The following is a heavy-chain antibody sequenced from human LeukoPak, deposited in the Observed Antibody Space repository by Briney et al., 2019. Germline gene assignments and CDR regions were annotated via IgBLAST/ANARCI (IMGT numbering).Heavy chain of an antibody. V-gene: IGHV4-31*03. Sequence: KPSETLSLTCTVSGGSISSGGYYWSWIRQHPGKGLEWIGYIYYSGSTYYNPSLKSRVTISVDTSKNQFSLKLSSVTAAVTAVYYCARGFLSGSYSNAPTFDYWGQGTLVTVSS. CDR2: IYYSGST. D-gene: IGHD3-10*01. CDR1: GGSISSGGYY. J-gene: IGHJ4*02. CDR3: ARGFLSGSYSNAPTFDY.